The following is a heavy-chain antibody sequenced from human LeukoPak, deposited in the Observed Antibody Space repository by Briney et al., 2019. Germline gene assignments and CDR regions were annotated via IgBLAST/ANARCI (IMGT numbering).Heavy chain of an antibody. Sequence: GGSLRLSCATSGFTLSTSDMHWVRQAPGKGLEWVAFIRYDGSNKNYADSVKGRFTISRDNSKNTLFLQMNSLTPEDTAMYYCAKGVEAYWGQGTLVTVSS. V-gene: IGHV3-30*02. CDR3: AKGVEAY. CDR2: IRYDGSNK. J-gene: IGHJ4*02. D-gene: IGHD2-21*01. CDR1: GFTLSTSD.